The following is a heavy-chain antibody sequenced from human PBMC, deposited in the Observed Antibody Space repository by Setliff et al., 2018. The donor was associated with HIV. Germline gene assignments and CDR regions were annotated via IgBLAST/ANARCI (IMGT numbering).Heavy chain of an antibody. J-gene: IGHJ5*02. CDR2: IYHSGSA. D-gene: IGHD3-10*01. CDR1: GGSITSNNYY. V-gene: IGHV4-39*07. CDR3: ARDCNVVRGVIGWFDH. Sequence: SETLSLTCTVSGGSITSNNYYWGWIRQPPGKGLEWIGSIYHSGSAYYNPSLESRVTISVDTSKNQFSLKLSSVTAADTAVYYCARDCNVVRGVIGWFDHWGQGTLVTVSS.